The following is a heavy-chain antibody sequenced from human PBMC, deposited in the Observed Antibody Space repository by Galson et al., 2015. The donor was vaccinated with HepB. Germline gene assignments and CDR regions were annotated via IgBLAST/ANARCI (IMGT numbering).Heavy chain of an antibody. Sequence: SLRLSCAASGFTFSSYAMHWVRQAPGKGLEYVSAVSSNGGSTYYADSVKGRFTISRDNSKNTLYLQMSSLRAEDTAVYYCVKDHVGGLRYFDWLLGYWGQGTLVTVSS. CDR3: VKDHVGGLRYFDWLLGY. CDR1: GFTFSSYA. D-gene: IGHD3-9*01. CDR2: VSSNGGST. J-gene: IGHJ4*02. V-gene: IGHV3-64D*06.